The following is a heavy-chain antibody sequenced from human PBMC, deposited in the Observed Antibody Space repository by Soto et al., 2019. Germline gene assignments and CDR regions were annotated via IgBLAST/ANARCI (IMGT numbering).Heavy chain of an antibody. CDR3: AKEKGAVDTAMVRPRQIATGAFDY. Sequence: EVQLLESGGGLVQPGGSLRLSCAASGFTFSSYAMSWVRQAPGKGLEWVSAISGSGGSTYYADSVKGRFTISRDNSKNTLYLQMNSLRAEDTAVYYCAKEKGAVDTAMVRPRQIATGAFDYWGQGTLVTVSS. D-gene: IGHD5-18*01. CDR1: GFTFSSYA. J-gene: IGHJ4*02. V-gene: IGHV3-23*01. CDR2: ISGSGGST.